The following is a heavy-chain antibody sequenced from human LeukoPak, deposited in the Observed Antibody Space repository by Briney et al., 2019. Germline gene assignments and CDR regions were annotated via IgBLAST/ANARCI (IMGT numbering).Heavy chain of an antibody. Sequence: PSETLSLTCAVYGGSFSGYYWSWIRQPPGKGLEWIGEINHSGSTNHNPTLKSRVTISVDTSKNQFSLKLSSVTAADTAVYYCARLLVVRGSDYWGQGTLVTVSS. V-gene: IGHV4-34*01. CDR1: GGSFSGYY. J-gene: IGHJ4*02. CDR3: ARLLVVRGSDY. CDR2: INHSGST. D-gene: IGHD3-22*01.